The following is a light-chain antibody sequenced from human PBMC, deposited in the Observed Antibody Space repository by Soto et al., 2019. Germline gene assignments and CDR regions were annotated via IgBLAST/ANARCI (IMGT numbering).Light chain of an antibody. Sequence: HSVLTQPASVSGSPGQSITISCTGTSSDVGGYNYVSWYQQQSGKAPKLMIHEVSNRPSGVSNRFSGSKSGNTASLTISGLQAEDEADYYCSSYTSSRAYVFGIGTKLTVL. CDR3: SSYTSSRAYV. CDR1: SSDVGGYNY. V-gene: IGLV2-14*01. CDR2: EVS. J-gene: IGLJ1*01.